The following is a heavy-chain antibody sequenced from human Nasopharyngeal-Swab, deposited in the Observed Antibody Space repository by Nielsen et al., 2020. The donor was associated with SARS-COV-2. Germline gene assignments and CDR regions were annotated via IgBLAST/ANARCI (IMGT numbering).Heavy chain of an antibody. CDR2: TYYRSKWYN. Sequence: SQTLSFTCAISGDSVSSSSAAWNWIRQSPSRGLEWLGRTYYRSKWYNDYAVSVKSRITINPDTSKNQFSLHLNSVTPEDKAVYYCARARGAYGDYYYYYYTDVWGKGTTVTVSS. J-gene: IGHJ6*03. V-gene: IGHV6-1*01. D-gene: IGHD4-17*01. CDR3: ARARGAYGDYYYYYYTDV. CDR1: GDSVSSSSAA.